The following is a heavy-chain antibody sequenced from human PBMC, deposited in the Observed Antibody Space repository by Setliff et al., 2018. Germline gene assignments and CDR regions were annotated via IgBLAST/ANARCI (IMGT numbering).Heavy chain of an antibody. J-gene: IGHJ6*02. D-gene: IGHD6-13*01. CDR3: ARMLAAARYYYYYGMDV. V-gene: IGHV4-38-2*02. Sequence: SETLSLTCTVSGYSISSGYYWGWIRQPPGKGLEWIGSTYHSGSTYYNPSLKSRVTISVDTSKNQFSLKLSSVTAADTAVYYCARMLAAARYYYYYGMDVWGQGTTVTVSS. CDR1: GYSISSGYY. CDR2: TYHSGST.